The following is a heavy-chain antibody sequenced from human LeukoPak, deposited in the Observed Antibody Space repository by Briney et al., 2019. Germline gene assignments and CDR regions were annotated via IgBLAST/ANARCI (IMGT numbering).Heavy chain of an antibody. CDR2: ISGSGGNT. J-gene: IGHJ3*02. CDR3: ARVLRQWELLGAFDI. Sequence: GGSLRLSCIGSGFTFSNYAMSWVRQAPGKGLEWVSAISGSGGNTYYADSVKGRFTISRDNSKNTLYLQMNSLRAEDTAVYYCARVLRQWELLGAFDIWGQGTMVTVSS. CDR1: GFTFSNYA. D-gene: IGHD1-26*01. V-gene: IGHV3-23*01.